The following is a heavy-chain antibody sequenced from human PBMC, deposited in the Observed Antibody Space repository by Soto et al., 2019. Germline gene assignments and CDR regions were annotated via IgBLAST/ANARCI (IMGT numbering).Heavy chain of an antibody. J-gene: IGHJ4*02. CDR2: MNPNSGNT. CDR3: ARVNYGSGSYDDY. D-gene: IGHD3-10*01. CDR1: GYTFTSYD. Sequence: ASLKVSCKASGYTFTSYDINWVRQATGQGLEWMGWMNPNSGNTGYAQKFQGRVTMTRNTSISTAYMELSSLRSEDTAVYYCARVNYGSGSYDDYWGQGTLVTVSS. V-gene: IGHV1-8*01.